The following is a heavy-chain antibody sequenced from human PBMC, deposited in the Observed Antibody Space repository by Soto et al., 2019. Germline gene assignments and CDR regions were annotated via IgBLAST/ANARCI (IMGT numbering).Heavy chain of an antibody. V-gene: IGHV3-64*02. CDR3: ARARCSSGQCYYFDY. CDR2: ISRSGDRT. J-gene: IGHJ4*02. CDR1: GFTFSSHN. Sequence: EVQLVESGEGLVQPGGSLRLSCAASGFTFSSHNIHWIRQAPGKGLEFVSAISRSGDRTYYADYVKGRFTITRDNSKNTVWLQMGSLRAEDMAVYYCARARCSSGQCYYFDYWGLGALVSVSS. D-gene: IGHD2-15*01.